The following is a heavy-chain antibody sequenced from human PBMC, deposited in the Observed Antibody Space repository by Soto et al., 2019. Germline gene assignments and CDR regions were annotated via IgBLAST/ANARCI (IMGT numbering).Heavy chain of an antibody. D-gene: IGHD3-22*01. CDR1: GFDFEYYA. V-gene: IGHV3-43D*04. Sequence: GGSLRLSCAAAGFDFEYYAMHWVRQVTGKGLEWVSLTNSDGTDSYYMDSVKGWFTISRDNAKSTLYLQMDRLRPEDTALYFCAKSLYYYDSSPLDHWGQVTQFTVSS. CDR3: AKSLYYYDSSPLDH. J-gene: IGHJ5*02. CDR2: TNSDGTDS.